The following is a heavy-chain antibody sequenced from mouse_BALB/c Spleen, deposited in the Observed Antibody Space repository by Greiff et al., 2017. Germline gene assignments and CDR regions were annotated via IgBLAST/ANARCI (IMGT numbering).Heavy chain of an antibody. Sequence: VQLQESGPGLVKPSQSLSLTCTVTGYSITSDYAWNWIRQFPGNKLEWMGYISYSGSTSYNPSLKSRISITRDTSKNQFFLQLNSVTTEDTATYYCARRGDYDWYFDVWGAGTTVTVSS. V-gene: IGHV3-2*02. D-gene: IGHD2-4*01. CDR2: ISYSGST. CDR3: ARRGDYDWYFDV. J-gene: IGHJ1*01. CDR1: GYSITSDYA.